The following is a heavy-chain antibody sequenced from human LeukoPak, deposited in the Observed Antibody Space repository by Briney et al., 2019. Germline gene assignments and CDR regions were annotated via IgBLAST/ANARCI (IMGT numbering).Heavy chain of an antibody. CDR1: GFTFSSYS. V-gene: IGHV3-21*01. CDR2: ISSSSSYI. CDR3: ARDRDIVVVPAAVPFDY. J-gene: IGHJ4*02. D-gene: IGHD2-2*01. Sequence: GGSLRLSCAASGFTFSSYSMNWVRQAPGKGLEWVSSISSSSSYIYYADSVKGRFTISRDNAKDSLYLQMNSLRAEDTAVYYCARDRDIVVVPAAVPFDYWGQGTLVTVSS.